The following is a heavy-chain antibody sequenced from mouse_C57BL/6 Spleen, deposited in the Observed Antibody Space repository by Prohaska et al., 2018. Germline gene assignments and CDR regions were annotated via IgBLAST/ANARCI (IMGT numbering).Heavy chain of an antibody. CDR3: ARGGIITTVVASPYFDV. CDR2: INPNNGGT. V-gene: IGHV1-18*01. J-gene: IGHJ1*03. Sequence: HGKSLEWIGDINPNNGGTIYNQKFKGKATLTVDKSSSTAYMELRSLTSEDTAVYYCARGGIITTVVASPYFDVWGTGTKVTVSS. D-gene: IGHD1-1*01.